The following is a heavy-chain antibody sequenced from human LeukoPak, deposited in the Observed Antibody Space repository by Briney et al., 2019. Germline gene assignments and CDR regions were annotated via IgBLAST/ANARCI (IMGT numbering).Heavy chain of an antibody. Sequence: SETLSLTCAVYGGSFSGYYWSGIRQPPGKGLECIGEINHSGSTNCNPSLKSRVTISVDTSKNQFSLKLSSVTAADTAVYHCARGWSVQALYYFDYWGQGTLVTVSS. D-gene: IGHD3-3*01. CDR3: ARGWSVQALYYFDY. CDR1: GGSFSGYY. CDR2: INHSGST. V-gene: IGHV4-34*01. J-gene: IGHJ4*02.